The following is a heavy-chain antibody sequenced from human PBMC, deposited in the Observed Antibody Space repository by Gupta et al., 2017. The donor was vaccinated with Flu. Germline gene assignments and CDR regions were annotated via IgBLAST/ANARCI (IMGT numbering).Heavy chain of an antibody. J-gene: IGHJ4*02. D-gene: IGHD3-10*01. CDR3: AHSPYYSGNYFYFDY. Sequence: QITLKESGPTLVTPTQTLTLTCTFSGFSISTSGVGVGWIRQPPGKALEWLGVIYWDDDDRYSPSLKSRLTITKDTSKEQVLLTMTNIDPVDTATYYCAHSPYYSGNYFYFDYWGPGTLVTVSS. V-gene: IGHV2-5*02. CDR1: GFSISTSGVG. CDR2: IYWDDDD.